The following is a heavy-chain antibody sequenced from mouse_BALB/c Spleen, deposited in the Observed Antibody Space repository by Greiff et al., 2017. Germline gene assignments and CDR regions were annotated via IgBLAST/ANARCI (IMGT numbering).Heavy chain of an antibody. CDR1: GDSITSGY. V-gene: IGHV3-8*02. CDR2: ISYSGST. CDR3: ARYEAFFDY. J-gene: IGHJ2*01. Sequence: EVMLVESGPSLVKPSQTLSLTCSVTGDSITSGYWNWIRKFPGNKLEYMGYISYSGSTDYNPSLNSRISITRDTSKNQYYLQLNFVTTEDTATYYCARYEAFFDYWGQGTTLTVSS.